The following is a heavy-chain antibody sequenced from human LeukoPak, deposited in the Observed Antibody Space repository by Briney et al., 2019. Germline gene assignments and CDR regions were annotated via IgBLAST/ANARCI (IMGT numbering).Heavy chain of an antibody. CDR2: ISYDGSNK. V-gene: IGHV3-30*03. CDR1: GFTFSSYG. D-gene: IGHD6-19*01. Sequence: PGRSLRLSCAASGFTFSSYGMHWVRQAPGKGLEWVAVISYDGSNKYYADSVKGRFTISRDNSKNTLYLQMNSLRAEDTAVYYCARERYQSSGWYLGWFDPWGQGTLVTVSS. CDR3: ARERYQSSGWYLGWFDP. J-gene: IGHJ5*02.